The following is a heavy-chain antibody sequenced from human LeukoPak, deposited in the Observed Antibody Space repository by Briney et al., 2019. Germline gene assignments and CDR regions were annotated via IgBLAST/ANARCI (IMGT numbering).Heavy chain of an antibody. V-gene: IGHV4-59*01. CDR3: ARGGLVYCSGGSCYSGIPFFDY. CDR2: IYYSGST. Sequence: SETLSLTCTVSGGSISSYYWRWIRQPPGKGLEWIGYIYYSGSTNYNPSLKSRVTISVDTSKNQFSLKLSSVTAADTAVYYCARGGLVYCSGGSCYSGIPFFDYWGQGTLVTVSS. D-gene: IGHD2-15*01. CDR1: GGSISSYY. J-gene: IGHJ4*02.